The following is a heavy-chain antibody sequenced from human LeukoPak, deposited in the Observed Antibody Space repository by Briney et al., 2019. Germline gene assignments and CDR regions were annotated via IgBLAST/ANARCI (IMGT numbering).Heavy chain of an antibody. J-gene: IGHJ6*03. CDR3: ARGQGGYSYGPPYYYYYMDV. D-gene: IGHD5-18*01. Sequence: SETLSLTCSVSSYSIPSGYYWGWTRQPPGKGLEWIGSINLSGHTYYNPSLKSRVTISVDTSKNQFSLKLSSVTAADTAVYYCARGQGGYSYGPPYYYYYMDVWGKGTTVTVSS. CDR1: SYSIPSGYY. CDR2: INLSGHT. V-gene: IGHV4-38-2*02.